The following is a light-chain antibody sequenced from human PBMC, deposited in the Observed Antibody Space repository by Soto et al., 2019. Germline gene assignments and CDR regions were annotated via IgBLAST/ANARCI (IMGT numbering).Light chain of an antibody. CDR1: QSVSSSN. J-gene: IGKJ3*01. Sequence: EIVLTQSPGTLSLSPGERATLSCRASQSVSSSNLAWYQQKPGQAPRLLMYGASTRATGIPDRFSGSGSGTDFTLTISGLDPQDVPVYYCHQYASLFFTFGPGTKVHIK. CDR3: HQYASLFFT. CDR2: GAS. V-gene: IGKV3-20*01.